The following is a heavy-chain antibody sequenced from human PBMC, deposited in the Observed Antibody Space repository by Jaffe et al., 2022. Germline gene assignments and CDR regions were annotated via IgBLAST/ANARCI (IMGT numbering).Heavy chain of an antibody. D-gene: IGHD6-13*01. J-gene: IGHJ3*02. Sequence: QVQLVQSGAEVKKPGSSVKVSCKASGDSFRNYAINWVRQAPGQGLEWMGGIIPILGTANCAQKFQDRVTITADESTNTAYMELSSLRSDDTAVYFCARVSDVIGVHSSSWYPASDIWGQGTLVTVSS. CDR3: ARVSDVIGVHSSSWYPASDI. V-gene: IGHV1-69*01. CDR1: GDSFRNYA. CDR2: IIPILGTA.